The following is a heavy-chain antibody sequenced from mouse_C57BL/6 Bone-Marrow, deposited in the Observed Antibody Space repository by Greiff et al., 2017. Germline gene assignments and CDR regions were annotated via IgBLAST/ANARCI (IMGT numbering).Heavy chain of an antibody. D-gene: IGHD2-1*01. J-gene: IGHJ2*01. CDR2: INPNNGGT. V-gene: IGHV1-18*01. CDR3: ARRDGNFYYFDY. CDR1: GYTFTDYN. Sequence: EVQLQESGPELVKPGASVKIPCKASGYTFTDYNMDWVKQSHGKSLEWIGDINPNNGGTISNQKFQGKATLTVDKYSSPAYMELHSRTSEDTAVYYWARRDGNFYYFDYWGQGTTLTVSS.